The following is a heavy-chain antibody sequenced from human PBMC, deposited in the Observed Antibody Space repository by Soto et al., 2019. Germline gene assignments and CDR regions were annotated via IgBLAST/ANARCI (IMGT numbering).Heavy chain of an antibody. Sequence: GVACLAYFHSRGSTYYKPSLRSPVTMSVDTATNQFSLKVSSVTAADAAVYYCARAGVATIYPGNNWFDPWGQGTLVTVSS. CDR2: FHSRGST. D-gene: IGHD5-12*01. V-gene: IGHV4-30-4*01. J-gene: IGHJ5*02. CDR3: ARAGVATIYPGNNWFDP.